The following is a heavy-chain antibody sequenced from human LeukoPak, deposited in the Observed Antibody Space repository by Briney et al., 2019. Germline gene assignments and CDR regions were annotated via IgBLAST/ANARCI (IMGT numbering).Heavy chain of an antibody. CDR1: GFTFSSYA. CDR2: ISGSGGST. CDR3: AKDGEYSSSWPGFYLDY. Sequence: GGSLRLSCAASGFTFSSYAMSWVRQAPGKGVEWVSAISGSGGSTYYADSVKGRFTISRDNSKNTLYLQMNSLRAEDTAVYYCAKDGEYSSSWPGFYLDYWGQGTLVTVSS. J-gene: IGHJ4*02. V-gene: IGHV3-23*01. D-gene: IGHD6-13*01.